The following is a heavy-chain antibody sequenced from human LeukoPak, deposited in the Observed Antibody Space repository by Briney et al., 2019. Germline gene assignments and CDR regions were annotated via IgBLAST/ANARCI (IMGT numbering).Heavy chain of an antibody. J-gene: IGHJ4*02. Sequence: PSETLSLTCAVSGGSISSSNWWSWVSQPPGKGLEWIGEIYHSGSTNYNPSLKSRVTISVDKSKNQFSLKLSSVTAADTAVYYCASSAGYDILTAYLLDYWGQGTLVTVSS. CDR3: ASSAGYDILTAYLLDY. CDR1: GGSISSSNW. D-gene: IGHD3-9*01. V-gene: IGHV4-4*02. CDR2: IYHSGST.